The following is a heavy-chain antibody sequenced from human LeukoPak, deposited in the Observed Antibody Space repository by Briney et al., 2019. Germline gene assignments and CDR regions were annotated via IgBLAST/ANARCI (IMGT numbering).Heavy chain of an antibody. V-gene: IGHV3-66*02. CDR1: GVTSNY. CDR3: AGGGEAARSLAY. J-gene: IGHJ4*02. Sequence: GGSLRLSCAASGVTSNYVTWVRQAPGKGLEWVSVIYNGGTTYYADSVKGRFTISRDNSKSTLFVYLQMNSLRTDDTALYYCAGGGEAARSLAYWGQGALVTVSS. D-gene: IGHD6-6*01. CDR2: IYNGGTT.